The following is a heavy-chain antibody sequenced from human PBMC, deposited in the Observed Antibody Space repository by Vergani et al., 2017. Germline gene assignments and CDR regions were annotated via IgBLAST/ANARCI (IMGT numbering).Heavy chain of an antibody. J-gene: IGHJ3*02. D-gene: IGHD4-23*01. CDR3: ARAGGNRGAFDI. Sequence: EVQLVESGGGLVQPGRSLRLSCAASGFTFSSYWMHWVRQAPGKGLVWVSRINSDGSSTSYADSVKGRFTISRDNAKNTLYLQMNRLRAEDTAVYYCARAGGNRGAFDIWGQGTMVTVSS. V-gene: IGHV3-74*02. CDR1: GFTFSSYW. CDR2: INSDGSST.